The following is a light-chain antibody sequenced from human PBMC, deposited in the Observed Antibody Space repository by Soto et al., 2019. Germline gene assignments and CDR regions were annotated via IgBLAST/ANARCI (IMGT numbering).Light chain of an antibody. CDR2: GAS. CDR1: QSVSSN. Sequence: EIVMTQSPATLSVFPGERATLSCRASQSVSSNLAWYQHKPGQAPRLLTYGASTRATGIPGRFSGSGSGTEFTLTITGLQSEDFSVYYCQQYNNWPPSTFGQGPKVEIK. J-gene: IGKJ1*01. CDR3: QQYNNWPPST. V-gene: IGKV3-15*01.